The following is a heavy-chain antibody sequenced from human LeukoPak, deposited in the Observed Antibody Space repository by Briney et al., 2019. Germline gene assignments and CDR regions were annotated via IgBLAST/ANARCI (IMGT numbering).Heavy chain of an antibody. Sequence: GGSLRLSCAASGFTFSSYSMNWVRQAPGKGLEGVSSISSSSSYIYYADSVKGRFTISRDNDKNSLYLQMNSLRAEDTAVYYCARDKRDTAMVPFDYWGQGTLVTVSS. J-gene: IGHJ4*02. CDR1: GFTFSSYS. D-gene: IGHD5-18*01. CDR3: ARDKRDTAMVPFDY. V-gene: IGHV3-21*01. CDR2: ISSSSSYI.